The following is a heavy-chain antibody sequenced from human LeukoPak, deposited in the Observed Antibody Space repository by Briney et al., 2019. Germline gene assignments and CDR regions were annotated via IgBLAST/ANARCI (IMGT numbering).Heavy chain of an antibody. CDR1: GFTFSSYA. J-gene: IGHJ4*02. CDR3: ARDRLNIVVVPAAIPIDY. D-gene: IGHD2-2*02. V-gene: IGHV3-23*01. CDR2: ISGSGGST. Sequence: GGSLRLSCAASGFTFSSYAMSWVRQAPGKGLEWVSAISGSGGSTYYADSVKGRFTISRDNAKNSLYLQMNSLRAEDTAVYYCARDRLNIVVVPAAIPIDYWGQGTLVTVSS.